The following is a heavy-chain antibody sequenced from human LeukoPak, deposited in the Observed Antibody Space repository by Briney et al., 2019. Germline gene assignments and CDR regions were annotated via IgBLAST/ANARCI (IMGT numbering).Heavy chain of an antibody. CDR2: INPNSGGT. CDR3: ARVRSAYYYDSSDYYYHDAFDI. V-gene: IGHV1-2*02. D-gene: IGHD3-22*01. CDR1: GYTFTGYY. Sequence: ASVKVSCKASGYTFTGYYMHWVRQAPGQGLEWMGWINPNSGGTNYAQKFQGRVTMTRDTSISTAYMELSRLRSDDTAVYYCARVRSAYYYDSSDYYYHDAFDIRGQGTMVTVSS. J-gene: IGHJ3*02.